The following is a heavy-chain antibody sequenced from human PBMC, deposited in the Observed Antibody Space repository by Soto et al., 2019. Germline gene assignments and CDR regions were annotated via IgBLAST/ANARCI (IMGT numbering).Heavy chain of an antibody. CDR1: GFSFHTYG. V-gene: IGHV3-30*03. CDR3: ARRLGGDSTGPFDC. D-gene: IGHD2-21*02. CDR2: ISHDGSDT. Sequence: QVQLVQSGGGVVQPGRSLRLSCAASGFSFHTYGMHWVRQAPGKGLEWVALISHDGSDTYYADSVRGRLTISRDNFNNALYLQMSSLRAEDTAEYYCARRLGGDSTGPFDCWGLGILVTVSS. J-gene: IGHJ4*02.